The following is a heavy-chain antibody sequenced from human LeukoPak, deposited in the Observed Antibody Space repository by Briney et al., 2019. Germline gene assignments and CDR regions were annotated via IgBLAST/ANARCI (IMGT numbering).Heavy chain of an antibody. V-gene: IGHV3-23*01. Sequence: GGSLRLSCAASGFTFSSYAMSWVRQAPGKGLEWVSAISGSGGSTYYADSVKGRFTISRDNSKNTLYLQMNSLRAEDTAVYYCAKDVHYYDSSGYYYGYWGQGTLVTVSS. CDR1: GFTFSSYA. CDR2: ISGSGGST. J-gene: IGHJ4*02. CDR3: AKDVHYYDSSGYYYGY. D-gene: IGHD3-22*01.